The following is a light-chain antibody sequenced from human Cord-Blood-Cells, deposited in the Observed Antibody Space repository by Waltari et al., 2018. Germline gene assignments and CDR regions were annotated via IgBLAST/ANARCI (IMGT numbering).Light chain of an antibody. J-gene: IGLJ1*01. CDR1: SRDVGGYTY. CDR3: SSYTSSSTYV. CDR2: DVS. V-gene: IGLV2-14*01. Sequence: QSALTQPAPVSGSPGQPIPTPCTGTSRDVGGYTYVSWYQQHPGKAPKLMIYDVSNRPSGVSNRFSGSKSGNTASLTISGLQAEDEADYYCSSYTSSSTYVFGTGTKVTVL.